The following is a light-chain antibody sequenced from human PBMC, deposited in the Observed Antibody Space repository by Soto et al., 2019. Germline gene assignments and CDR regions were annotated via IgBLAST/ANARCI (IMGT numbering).Light chain of an antibody. Sequence: EIVMTQSPATVSVSPGERVTLSCRASQSVSNKLAWYQQKPGQAPRLLIYDASGRAGSVPARLSGSGSGTEFTLTISSLQSEDFEVYFCQQYDDWPPTSGTGTKVDI. CDR1: QSVSNK. V-gene: IGKV3-15*01. CDR2: DAS. J-gene: IGKJ1*01. CDR3: QQYDDWPPT.